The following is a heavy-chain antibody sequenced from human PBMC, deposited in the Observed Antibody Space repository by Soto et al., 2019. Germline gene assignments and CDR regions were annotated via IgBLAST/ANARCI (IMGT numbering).Heavy chain of an antibody. CDR3: VRVVAIPGYPDH. CDR2: IVPIVGTT. J-gene: IGHJ4*02. CDR1: GYTFTAYY. Sequence: SVKVSCKASGYTFTAYYIHWVRQAPGQGLEWMGGIVPIVGTTTYAQKFQGRVTITADEATSTAYMQLSRLRSDDTAVYYCVRVVAIPGYPDHWGQGTLVTVSS. D-gene: IGHD5-12*01. V-gene: IGHV1-69*13.